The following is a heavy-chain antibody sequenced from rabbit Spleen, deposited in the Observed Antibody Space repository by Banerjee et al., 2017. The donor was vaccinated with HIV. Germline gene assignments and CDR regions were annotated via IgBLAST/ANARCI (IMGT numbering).Heavy chain of an antibody. Sequence: QEQLVESGGDLVKPGASLTLTCTASGFSFSRDYYICWVRQAPGKGLEWIGCIYPDHSGSTAYTTWAKGRFTISKTSSTTVTLLMTRLTAADTATYFCARDAGTSFSTYGMDLWGQGTLVTVS. D-gene: IGHD8-1*01. CDR3: ARDAGTSFSTYGMDL. CDR2: IYPDHSGST. J-gene: IGHJ6*01. CDR1: GFSFSRDYY. V-gene: IGHV1S45*01.